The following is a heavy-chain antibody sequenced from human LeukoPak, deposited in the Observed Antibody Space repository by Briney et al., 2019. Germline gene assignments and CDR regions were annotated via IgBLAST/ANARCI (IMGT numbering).Heavy chain of an antibody. V-gene: IGHV3-21*01. CDR1: GFTFSSYN. CDR2: ISSSSSYI. CDR3: ARLYCSGGGCYFLGPDY. J-gene: IGHJ4*02. Sequence: PGGSLRLSCAASGFTFSSYNMNWVRQAPGKGLEWVSSISSSSSYIYYADSVKDRFTISRDNAKNSLYLQMNSLRAEDTAVYYCARLYCSGGGCYFLGPDYWGQGTLVTVSS. D-gene: IGHD2-15*01.